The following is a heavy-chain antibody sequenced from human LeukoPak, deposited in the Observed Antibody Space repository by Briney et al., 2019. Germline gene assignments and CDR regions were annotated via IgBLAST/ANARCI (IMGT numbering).Heavy chain of an antibody. V-gene: IGHV3-30-3*01. Sequence: GGSLRLSCAASGLTFSSYAMHWVRQAPGKGLEWVAVISYDGSNKYYADSVKGRFTISRDNSKNTLYLQMNSLRAEDTAVYYCARDRPTDYDFWSGYPDYWGQGTLVTVSS. CDR2: ISYDGSNK. J-gene: IGHJ4*02. D-gene: IGHD3-3*01. CDR1: GLTFSSYA. CDR3: ARDRPTDYDFWSGYPDY.